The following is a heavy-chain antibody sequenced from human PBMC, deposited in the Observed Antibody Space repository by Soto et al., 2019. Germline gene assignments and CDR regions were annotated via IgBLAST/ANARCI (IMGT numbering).Heavy chain of an antibody. CDR1: GFTFSSYA. Sequence: SGGSLRLACAASGFTFSSYAMSWVRQAPGKGLEWVSAISGSGVSTYYADSVKGRFTISRDNSKNTLYLQMNSLRAEDTAVYYCAKGRRTGTRPPYYYYYGTDVWGQGTTVTVSS. CDR2: ISGSGVST. V-gene: IGHV3-23*01. D-gene: IGHD1-1*01. J-gene: IGHJ6*01. CDR3: AKGRRTGTRPPYYYYYGTDV.